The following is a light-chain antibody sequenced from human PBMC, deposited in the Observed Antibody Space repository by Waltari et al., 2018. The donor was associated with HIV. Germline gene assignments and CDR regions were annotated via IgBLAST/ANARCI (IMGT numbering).Light chain of an antibody. CDR3: QQYYSTPT. CDR1: QRVLYSSNNKNY. Sequence: DIVMTQSPDSLAVSLGERDTINCKSSQRVLYSSNNKNYLAWYQQKPGQPPKLLIYWASTRESGVPDRFSGSGSGTDFTLTISSLQAEDVAVYYCQQYYSTPTFGQGTKVEIK. CDR2: WAS. V-gene: IGKV4-1*01. J-gene: IGKJ1*01.